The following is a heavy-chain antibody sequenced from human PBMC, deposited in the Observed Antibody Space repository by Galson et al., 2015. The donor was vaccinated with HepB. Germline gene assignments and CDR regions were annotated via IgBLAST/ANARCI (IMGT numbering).Heavy chain of an antibody. D-gene: IGHD3-10*01. J-gene: IGHJ4*02. CDR3: AKNQQFYYGAGRYW. V-gene: IGHV3-23*01. CDR1: GLTFSSYA. CDR2: ISGSGGSI. Sequence: SLRLSCAASGLTFSSYAMSWVRQAPGKGLEWVSGISGSGGSICYADSVKGRFTISRDNSKNTLCLQMSSLRAEDTAVYYCAKNQQFYYGAGRYWWGQGPLATVSS.